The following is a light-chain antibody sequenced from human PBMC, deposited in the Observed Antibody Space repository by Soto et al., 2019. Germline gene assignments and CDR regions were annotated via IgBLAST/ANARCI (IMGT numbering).Light chain of an antibody. V-gene: IGKV3D-15*01. CDR2: LAS. CDR3: QQYNNWPRT. CDR1: QAVNTR. Sequence: IVLTQSPATLSSFPCDRVTLSCRPSQAVNTRLAWYQHKPGQAPRLLIYLASNRAAGIPARFSGSGSGTEFTLTISGLQSEDFAVYYCQQYNNWPRTFGQGIKVDIK. J-gene: IGKJ1*01.